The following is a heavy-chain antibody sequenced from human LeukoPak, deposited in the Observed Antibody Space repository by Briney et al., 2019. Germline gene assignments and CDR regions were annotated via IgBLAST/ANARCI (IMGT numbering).Heavy chain of an antibody. CDR2: ISAYNGNT. CDR1: GYTFASYG. D-gene: IGHD1-26*01. Sequence: ASVKVSCKASGYTFASYGISWVRQAPGQGLEWMGWISAYNGNTNYAQKLQGRVTMTRDTSTSTVYMELSSLRSEDTAVYYCARAEVGATLPDYWGQGTLVTVSS. J-gene: IGHJ4*02. CDR3: ARAEVGATLPDY. V-gene: IGHV1-18*01.